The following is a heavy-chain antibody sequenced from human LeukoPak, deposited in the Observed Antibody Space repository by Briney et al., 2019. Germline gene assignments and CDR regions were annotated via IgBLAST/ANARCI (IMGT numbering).Heavy chain of an antibody. CDR3: ARGHCSGGSCYDY. Sequence: SVKVSCKASGGTFSSYAISWVRQAPGQGLEWMGGIIPIFGTANYAQKFQGRVTISADESTSTAYMELSSLRSEDTAVYYCARGHCSGGSCYDYWGQGTLVTVSS. CDR1: GGTFSSYA. V-gene: IGHV1-69*01. D-gene: IGHD2-15*01. CDR2: IIPIFGTA. J-gene: IGHJ4*02.